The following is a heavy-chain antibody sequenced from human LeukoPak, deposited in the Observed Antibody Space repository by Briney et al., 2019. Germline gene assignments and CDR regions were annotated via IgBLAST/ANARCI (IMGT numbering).Heavy chain of an antibody. CDR1: GYSFTSYW. CDR3: ARPRDRGYGGNSDAFDI. D-gene: IGHD4-23*01. Sequence: GESLKISCKGSGYSFTSYWIGWVRQMPGKGLEWMGIIYPGDSDTRYSPSFQGQVTISADKSISTAYLQWSSLKASDTAMYYCARPRDRGYGGNSDAFDIWGQGTMVTVSS. V-gene: IGHV5-51*01. J-gene: IGHJ3*02. CDR2: IYPGDSDT.